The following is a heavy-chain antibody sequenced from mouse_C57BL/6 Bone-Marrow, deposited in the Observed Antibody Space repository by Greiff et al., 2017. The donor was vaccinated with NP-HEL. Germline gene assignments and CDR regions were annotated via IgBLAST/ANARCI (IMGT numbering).Heavy chain of an antibody. CDR2: IYPGSGST. CDR1: GYTFTGYW. V-gene: IGHV1-9*01. D-gene: IGHD2-2*01. Sequence: QVQLQQPGAELMKPGASVKLSCKASGYTFTGYWIEWVKQRPGHGLEWIGEIYPGSGSTNYNEKFKGKATFTADTSSNTAYMQLSSLTTEDSAIYYGARPFYYGYGEIFDYWGQGTTLTVSS. J-gene: IGHJ2*01. CDR3: ARPFYYGYGEIFDY.